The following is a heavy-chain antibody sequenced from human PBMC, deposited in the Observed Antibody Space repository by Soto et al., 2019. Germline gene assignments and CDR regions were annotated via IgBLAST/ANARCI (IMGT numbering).Heavy chain of an antibody. CDR2: IYYSGST. V-gene: IGHV4-31*03. CDR1: GGSISSGGYY. CDR3: ARARATVTTTYCCYYGMDD. J-gene: IGHJ6*02. Sequence: SETLSLTCTVSGGSISSGGYYWSWIRQHPGKGLEWIGYIYYSGSTYYNPSLKSRVTISVDTSKNQFSLKLSSVTAADTAVYYCARARATVTTTYCCYYGMDDWGQGTTVTVSS. D-gene: IGHD4-4*01.